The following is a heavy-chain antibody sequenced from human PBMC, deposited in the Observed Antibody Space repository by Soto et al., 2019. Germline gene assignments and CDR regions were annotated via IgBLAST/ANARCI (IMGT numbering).Heavy chain of an antibody. Sequence: QVQLVESGGGVVQPGRSLRLSCAASGFTFSTYAMHWVRQAPGKGLVWVAVLSYDGSNKYYADSVKGRFTISRDNSKNTLYLQMTSLRAEHTAVYYCARVVPAAMYYYYGLDVSGQGTTVTVSS. D-gene: IGHD2-2*01. V-gene: IGHV3-30*03. CDR3: ARVVPAAMYYYYGLDV. CDR1: GFTFSTYA. CDR2: LSYDGSNK. J-gene: IGHJ6*02.